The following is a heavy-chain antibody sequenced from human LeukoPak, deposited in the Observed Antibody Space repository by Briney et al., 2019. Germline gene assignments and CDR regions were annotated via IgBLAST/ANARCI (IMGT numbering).Heavy chain of an antibody. CDR2: MNPNSGNT. Sequence: ASVKVSCKASGYTFTSYDINWVRQATGQGLEWMGWMNPNSGNTGYAQKFQGRVTITRNTSISTAYMELSSLRSEDTAVYYCATFIAVAAFDIWGQGTMVTVSS. CDR1: GYTFTSYD. J-gene: IGHJ3*02. D-gene: IGHD6-19*01. V-gene: IGHV1-8*03. CDR3: ATFIAVAAFDI.